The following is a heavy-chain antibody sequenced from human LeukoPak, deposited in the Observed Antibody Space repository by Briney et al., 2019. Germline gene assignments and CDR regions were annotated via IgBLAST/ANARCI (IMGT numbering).Heavy chain of an antibody. Sequence: GESLKVSGKGSGYSFTSYWIGWVRQMPGKGLEWMGIIYPGDSDTRYSPSFRGQVTISADKSISTAYLQWSSLKASDTAMYYCARQRWRYYDSSGYYYLNWGQGTLVTVSS. CDR1: GYSFTSYW. V-gene: IGHV5-51*01. D-gene: IGHD3-22*01. CDR3: ARQRWRYYDSSGYYYLN. J-gene: IGHJ4*02. CDR2: IYPGDSDT.